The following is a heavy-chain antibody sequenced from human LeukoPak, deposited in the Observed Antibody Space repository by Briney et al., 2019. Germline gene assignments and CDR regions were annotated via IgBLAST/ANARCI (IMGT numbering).Heavy chain of an antibody. J-gene: IGHJ4*02. V-gene: IGHV4-59*08. CDR3: ARHTRDGYETFDS. D-gene: IGHD5-24*01. Sequence: PSETLSLTCTVSGASIRSYYWSWIRQFPGEGLEWIGCVSRSGSTNYNPSLKSRLTISADTSKKQFYLTLRSVTAADTAVYYCARHTRDGYETFDSWGQATLVTVSS. CDR2: VSRSGST. CDR1: GASIRSYY.